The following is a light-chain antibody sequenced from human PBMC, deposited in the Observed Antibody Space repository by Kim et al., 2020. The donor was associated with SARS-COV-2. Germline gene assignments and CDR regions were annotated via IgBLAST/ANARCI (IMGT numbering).Light chain of an antibody. V-gene: IGLV1-51*01. CDR3: GTWDSGVGV. Sequence: ATGQTVTISCSGSSSNIGTNYVSWYQQSPGTAPKLLVYDNNERPLGIPDRFSGSKSGTSATLAITGLQTGDEADYYCGTWDSGVGVFGGGTQLTVL. CDR1: SSNIGTNY. CDR2: DNN. J-gene: IGLJ3*02.